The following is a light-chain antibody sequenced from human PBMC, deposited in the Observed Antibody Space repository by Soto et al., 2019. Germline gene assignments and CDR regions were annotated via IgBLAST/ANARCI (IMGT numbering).Light chain of an antibody. J-gene: IGKJ4*01. CDR2: GAS. Sequence: EKVMTQSPATLSVSPGERATLSCTASQSVNSNLAWYQQNPGQAPRLLIYGASIRASGIPARFSGSGSGTEFTLTIGSLQSEDYAVYYCQQYNNWPLTFGGGTEVEIK. CDR1: QSVNSN. V-gene: IGKV3D-15*01. CDR3: QQYNNWPLT.